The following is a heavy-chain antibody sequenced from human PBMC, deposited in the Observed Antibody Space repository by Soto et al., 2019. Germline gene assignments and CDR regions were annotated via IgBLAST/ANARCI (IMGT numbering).Heavy chain of an antibody. D-gene: IGHD3-9*01. CDR1: GYTFTRYY. V-gene: IGHV1-46*03. Sequence: ASVKVSWQTSGYTFTRYYVHCVRQAPGQGLEWMGIINPSGGGTSYAQKFRGRVTVTRDTSTSTVYMELSSLRSEDTAVYYCARGGQLRYLDWLLDYWGQGTLVTISS. CDR2: INPSGGGT. J-gene: IGHJ4*02. CDR3: ARGGQLRYLDWLLDY.